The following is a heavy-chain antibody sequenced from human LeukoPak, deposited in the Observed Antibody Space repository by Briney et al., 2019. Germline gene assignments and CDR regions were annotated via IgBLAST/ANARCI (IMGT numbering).Heavy chain of an antibody. CDR1: GYTFTGYY. Sequence: ASVKVSCKASGYTFTGYYMHWVRQAPGQGLEWMGWINPNSGGTNYAQKFQGRVTMTRDTSISTAYMELSRLRSDDTAVYYCARVPDYYGSGSHPHLDYWGQGTLVTVSS. D-gene: IGHD3-10*01. V-gene: IGHV1-2*02. CDR2: INPNSGGT. J-gene: IGHJ4*02. CDR3: ARVPDYYGSGSHPHLDY.